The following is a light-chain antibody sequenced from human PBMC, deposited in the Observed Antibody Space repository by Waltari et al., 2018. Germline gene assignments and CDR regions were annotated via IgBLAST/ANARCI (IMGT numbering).Light chain of an antibody. J-gene: IGLJ3*02. CDR1: SSAVGTYNL. V-gene: IGLV2-23*01. Sequence: QSALTQPASVSGSPGQSITISCTGTSSAVGTYNLVSWYQHHPGKAPKLIIYEGSKRPSGVSNRFSGSKSDNTPSLTISGLQAEDEADYYCCSYAGTTNVVFGGGTKLTVL. CDR3: CSYAGTTNVV. CDR2: EGS.